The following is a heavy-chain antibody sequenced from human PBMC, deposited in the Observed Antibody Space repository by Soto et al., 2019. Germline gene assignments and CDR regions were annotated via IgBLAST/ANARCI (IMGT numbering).Heavy chain of an antibody. CDR1: GFTFSWYA. V-gene: IGHV3-23*01. CDR3: TKNGGVWYGDYFYYYMDV. CDR2: ISGTGSAR. Sequence: EVQVLESGGGLVQSGGSLRLSCAASGFTFSWYAMTWVRQAPGKGLEWVASISGTGSARYYADSVKGRFTISRDNFKNTLSLQMDPLRADDTAIYYCTKNGGVWYGDYFYYYMDVWGKGTTVTVSS. D-gene: IGHD3-10*01. J-gene: IGHJ6*03.